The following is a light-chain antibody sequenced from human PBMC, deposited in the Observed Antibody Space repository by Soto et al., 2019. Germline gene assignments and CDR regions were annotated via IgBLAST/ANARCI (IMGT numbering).Light chain of an antibody. CDR3: ISFTSRHIYV. J-gene: IGLJ1*01. CDR1: SSDVGGYNY. V-gene: IGLV2-14*01. CDR2: EVT. Sequence: QSALTQPASVSGSPGQSITISCTGTSSDVGGYNYVSWYQQHPGQAPKLIIYEVTNRPSGISNRFSGSKSGNTASPTISGLQTEDEADYYCISFTSRHIYVFGTGTKLTVL.